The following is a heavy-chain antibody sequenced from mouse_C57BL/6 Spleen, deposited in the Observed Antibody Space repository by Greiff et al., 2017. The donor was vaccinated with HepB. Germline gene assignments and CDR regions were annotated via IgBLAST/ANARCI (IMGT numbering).Heavy chain of an antibody. CDR2: ISDGGSYT. V-gene: IGHV5-4*01. J-gene: IGHJ3*01. D-gene: IGHD4-1*01. Sequence: EVKLMESGGGLVKPGGSLKLSCAASGFTFSSYAMSWVRQTPEKRLEWVATISDGGSYTYYPDNVKGGFTIARDNAKNNLYLQMSHLKSEDTAMYYCARDEAKLGAWFAYWGQGTLVTVSA. CDR3: ARDEAKLGAWFAY. CDR1: GFTFSSYA.